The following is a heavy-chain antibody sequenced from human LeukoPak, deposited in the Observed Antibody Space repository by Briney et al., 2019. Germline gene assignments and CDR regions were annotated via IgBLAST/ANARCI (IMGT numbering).Heavy chain of an antibody. CDR2: IIGSGGST. CDR3: ARAYLYIVVVPAAMSPPDY. Sequence: QAGGSLRLSCAASGFTFSSYAMSWVRQAPGKGLEWVSAIIGSGGSTYYADSVKGRFTISRDNSKNTLYLQMNSLRAEGTAVYYCARAYLYIVVVPAAMSPPDYWGQGTLVTVSS. D-gene: IGHD2-2*01. J-gene: IGHJ4*02. CDR1: GFTFSSYA. V-gene: IGHV3-23*01.